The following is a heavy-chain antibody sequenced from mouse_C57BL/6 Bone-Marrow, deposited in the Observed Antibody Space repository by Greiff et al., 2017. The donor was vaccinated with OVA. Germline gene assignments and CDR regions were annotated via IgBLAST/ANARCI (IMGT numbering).Heavy chain of an antibody. CDR3: ARDGYDEEDY. J-gene: IGHJ2*01. D-gene: IGHD2-2*01. V-gene: IGHV5-17*01. CDR1: GFTFSDYG. CDR2: ISSGSSTI. Sequence: EVKLEESGGGLVKPGGSLKLSCAASGFTFSDYGMHWVRQAPEKGLEWVAYISSGSSTIYYADTVKGRFTISRDNAKNTLFLQMTSLRSEDTAMYYCARDGYDEEDYWGQGTTLTVSS.